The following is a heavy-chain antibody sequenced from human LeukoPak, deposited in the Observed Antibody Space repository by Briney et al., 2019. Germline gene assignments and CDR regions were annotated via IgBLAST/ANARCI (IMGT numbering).Heavy chain of an antibody. V-gene: IGHV1-2*06. CDR1: GGTFSSYA. CDR3: GRGIQSFNP. J-gene: IGHJ5*02. CDR2: IDPKSGDT. Sequence: GASVKVSCKASGGTFSSYAISWVRQAPGQGLEWMGRIDPKSGDTNYAQKFQDRVTMTRDTSMNTAYMEISRLTYDDTAVYYCGRGIQSFNPWGQGTQVTVSS.